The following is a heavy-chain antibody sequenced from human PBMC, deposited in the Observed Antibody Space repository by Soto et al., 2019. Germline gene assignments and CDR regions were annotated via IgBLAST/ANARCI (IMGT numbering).Heavy chain of an antibody. J-gene: IGHJ3*02. Sequence: GSLRLSCAASGXTFSTYSMHWVRQAPGKGMEWVAVISYDGSNKYYADSVKCLFTISRDNSKNTLYLQMNSLRAEDTAVYYCARVQIVVVATGAFDIWGQGTMGTVS. CDR3: ARVQIVVVATGAFDI. V-gene: IGHV3-30-3*01. D-gene: IGHD3-22*01. CDR1: GXTFSTYS. CDR2: ISYDGSNK.